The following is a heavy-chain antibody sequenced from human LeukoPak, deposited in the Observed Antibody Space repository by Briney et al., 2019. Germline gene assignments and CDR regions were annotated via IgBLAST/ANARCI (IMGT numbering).Heavy chain of an antibody. V-gene: IGHV4-39*07. CDR3: ARTTEAHSWRTRYYDYYMDV. CDR2: IYYSGNT. J-gene: IGHJ6*03. D-gene: IGHD6-13*01. CDR1: GGSISSSSYY. Sequence: SETLSLTCAVSGGSISSSSYYWGWIRQPPGKGLEWIGNIYYSGNTYYNPSLKSRVTISVDTSKNQFSLKLSSVTAADTAVYYCARTTEAHSWRTRYYDYYMDVWGKGTTVTVSS.